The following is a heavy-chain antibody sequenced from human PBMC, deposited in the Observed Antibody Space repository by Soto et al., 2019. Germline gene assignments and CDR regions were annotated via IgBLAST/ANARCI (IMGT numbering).Heavy chain of an antibody. CDR2: IYYSGST. D-gene: IGHD3-9*01. Sequence: ETLSLTCTVSGGSISSSSYYWGWIRQPPGKGLEWIGSIYYSGSTYYNPSLKSRVTISVDTSKNQFSLKLSSVTAADTAVYYCATTRNILRYFDWLPEYYFDYWGQGTLVTVSS. J-gene: IGHJ4*02. V-gene: IGHV4-39*01. CDR1: GGSISSSSYY. CDR3: ATTRNILRYFDWLPEYYFDY.